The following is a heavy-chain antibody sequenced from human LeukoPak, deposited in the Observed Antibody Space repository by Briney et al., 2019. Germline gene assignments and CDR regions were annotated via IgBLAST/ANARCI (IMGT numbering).Heavy chain of an antibody. J-gene: IGHJ4*02. CDR3: ARGLQQFDY. Sequence: QPGGSPRLSCAAPKFTVSTYGMTWVRQAPGRGLEWVSGISGGGINTYYADSVKGRFTISRDNSKGTLYLQMNSLRVEDTAVYYCARGLQQFDYWGQGTLVTVSS. D-gene: IGHD5-18*01. V-gene: IGHV3-23*01. CDR1: KFTVSTYG. CDR2: ISGGGINT.